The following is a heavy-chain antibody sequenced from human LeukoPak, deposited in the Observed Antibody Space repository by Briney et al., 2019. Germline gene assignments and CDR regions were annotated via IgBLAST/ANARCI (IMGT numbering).Heavy chain of an antibody. CDR2: ISAYNGNI. V-gene: IGHV1-18*01. CDR1: GYTFISYG. J-gene: IGHJ4*02. Sequence: GASVKVSCTASGYTFISYGITWVRQAPGQGLEWLGWISAYNGNIDYAQKLQGRVTLTTDTSTSTAYMEVRSLRFDDTAVYYCASMSGYYPSYYFDYWGQGTLVTVSS. D-gene: IGHD3-3*01. CDR3: ASMSGYYPSYYFDY.